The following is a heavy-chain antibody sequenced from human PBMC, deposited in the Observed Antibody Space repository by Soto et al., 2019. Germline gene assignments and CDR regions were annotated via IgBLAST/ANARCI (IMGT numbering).Heavy chain of an antibody. J-gene: IGHJ6*03. CDR3: ARVLRFLEWSEYYYYMDV. CDR1: GYTFTSYD. V-gene: IGHV1-8*01. D-gene: IGHD3-3*01. Sequence: ASVKVSCKASGYTFTSYDSNWVRQATGQGLEWMGWMNPNSGNTGYAQKFQGRVTMTRNTSISTAYMELSSLRSEDTAVYYCARVLRFLEWSEYYYYMDVWGKGTTVTVSS. CDR2: MNPNSGNT.